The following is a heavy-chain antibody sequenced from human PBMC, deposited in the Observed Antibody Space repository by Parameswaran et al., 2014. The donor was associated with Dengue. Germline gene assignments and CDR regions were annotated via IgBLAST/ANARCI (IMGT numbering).Heavy chain of an antibody. CDR3: ARGGNQFDY. V-gene: IGHV3-30-3*01. J-gene: IGHJ4*02. CDR2: ISYDGSNK. D-gene: IGHD1-14*01. Sequence: WIRQPPGKGLEWVAVISYDGSNKFYADSVKGRFTISRDNSKNTLYLQMNSLRVEDTAMYYCARGGNQFDYWGQGTLVTVSS.